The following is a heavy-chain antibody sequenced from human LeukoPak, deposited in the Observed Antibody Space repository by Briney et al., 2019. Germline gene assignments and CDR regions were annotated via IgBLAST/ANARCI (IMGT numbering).Heavy chain of an antibody. V-gene: IGHV3-21*01. CDR3: ARVRGVGATVAVGNY. Sequence: GGSLRLSCAASGFTFSSYSMNWARQAPGKGLEWVSSISSSSSYIYYADSVKGRFTISRDNAKNSLYLQMNSLRAEDTAVYYCARVRGVGATVAVGNYWGQGTLVTVSS. CDR1: GFTFSSYS. D-gene: IGHD1-26*01. J-gene: IGHJ4*02. CDR2: ISSSSSYI.